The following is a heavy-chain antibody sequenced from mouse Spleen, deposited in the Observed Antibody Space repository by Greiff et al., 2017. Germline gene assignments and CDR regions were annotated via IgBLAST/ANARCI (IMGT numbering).Heavy chain of an antibody. CDR2: IWSDGSA. CDR1: GFSLTSYG. D-gene: IGHD2-3*01. J-gene: IGHJ4*01. CDR3: ARNPIYDGYLYYAMDY. Sequence: VQRVESGPGLVAPSQSLSITCTVSGFSLTSYGVHWVRQPPGKGLEWLVVIWSDGSATYNSALKSRLSISKDNSKSQVFLKMNSLQTDDTAMYYCARNPIYDGYLYYAMDYWGQGTSVTVSS. V-gene: IGHV2-6*02.